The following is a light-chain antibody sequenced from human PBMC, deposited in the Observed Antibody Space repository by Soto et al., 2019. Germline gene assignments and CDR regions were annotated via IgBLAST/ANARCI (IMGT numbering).Light chain of an antibody. CDR2: GAS. Sequence: EIVLTESPGTLSLSPGERATPSCRASQSVSSSYLAWYQQQPGQAPRLLIYGASSRPTGIPDRFSGSGSGTDFTLTIRRLEPEDFAVDYCQQYGSPGTFGQGTKVDNK. J-gene: IGKJ1*01. CDR3: QQYGSPGT. CDR1: QSVSSSY. V-gene: IGKV3-20*01.